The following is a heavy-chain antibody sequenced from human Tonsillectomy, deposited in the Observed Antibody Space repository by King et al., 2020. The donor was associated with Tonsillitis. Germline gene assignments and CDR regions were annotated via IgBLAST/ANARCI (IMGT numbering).Heavy chain of an antibody. CDR2: ISYDATRE. V-gene: IGHV3-33*05. Sequence: VQLVESGGGVVQPGRSLRLSCTSSGFAFRSYGMHWVRQAPGKGLDWVAVISYDATRENYADSVKGRFTISRDNSKNTLFLQMNSLRAEDTAVYYCARERLCGSDGGIDYWGQGSLVTVSS. CDR1: GFAFRSYG. D-gene: IGHD2-21*02. J-gene: IGHJ4*02. CDR3: ARERLCGSDGGIDY.